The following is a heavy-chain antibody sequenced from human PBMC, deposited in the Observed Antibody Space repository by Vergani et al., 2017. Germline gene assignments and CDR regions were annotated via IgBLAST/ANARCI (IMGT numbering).Heavy chain of an antibody. CDR2: ISYDGTQK. D-gene: IGHD1-1*01. CDR3: ATKRCGTPGCQIGYFRE. CDR1: GFTSSYYG. J-gene: IGHJ1*01. V-gene: IGHV3-30*03. Sequence: QVHLLESGGGVVQPVRSLRLSCVVSGFTSSYYGMHWVRQAPGKGLEWVAVISYDGTQKYYADSVKGRFTISRDNSKRTLYLQMNSLRTEDTAVYYCATKRCGTPGCQIGYFREWGQGTLVTDSS.